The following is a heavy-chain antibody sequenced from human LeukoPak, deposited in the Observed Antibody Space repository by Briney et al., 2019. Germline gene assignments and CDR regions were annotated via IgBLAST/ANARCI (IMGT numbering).Heavy chain of an antibody. D-gene: IGHD3-3*01. CDR3: ARKRSYYDFWSGTSGAPFDY. V-gene: IGHV4-34*01. J-gene: IGHJ4*02. CDR1: GGSFSGYY. Sequence: SETLSLTCAVYGGSFSGYYWSWIRQPPGKGLEWIGEINHSGSTNYNPSLKSRVTISVDTSKNQFSLKLSSVTAADTAVYYCARKRSYYDFWSGTSGAPFDYWGQGTLVTVSS. CDR2: INHSGST.